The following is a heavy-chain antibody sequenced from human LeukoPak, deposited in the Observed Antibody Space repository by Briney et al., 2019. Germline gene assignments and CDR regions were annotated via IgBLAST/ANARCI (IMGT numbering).Heavy chain of an antibody. Sequence: PSETLSLTCTVSGYSISSGYYWGWIRQPPGEGLEWIGSIYHSGSTYYNPSLKSRVTISVDTSKNQFSLKLSSVTAADTAVYYCARDPVDWLLRITPDNWFDPWGQGTLVTVSS. D-gene: IGHD3-9*01. CDR1: GYSISSGYY. J-gene: IGHJ5*02. V-gene: IGHV4-38-2*02. CDR3: ARDPVDWLLRITPDNWFDP. CDR2: IYHSGST.